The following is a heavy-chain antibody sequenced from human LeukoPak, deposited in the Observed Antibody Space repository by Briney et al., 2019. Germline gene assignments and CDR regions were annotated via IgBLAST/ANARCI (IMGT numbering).Heavy chain of an antibody. J-gene: IGHJ4*02. CDR3: ARESTLGVFDY. CDR2: IYTSGST. Sequence: KPSETLSLTCAVYGGSFSGYYWSWIRQPAGKGLEWIGRIYTSGSTNYNPSLKSRVTMSVDTSKNQFSLKLSSVSAADTAVYYCARESTLGVFDYWGQGTLVTVSS. V-gene: IGHV4-4*07. CDR1: GGSFSGYY.